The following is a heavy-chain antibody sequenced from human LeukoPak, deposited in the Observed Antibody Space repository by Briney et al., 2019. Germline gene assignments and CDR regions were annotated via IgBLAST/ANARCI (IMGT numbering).Heavy chain of an antibody. J-gene: IGHJ6*03. D-gene: IGHD6-13*01. CDR2: ISSSSSYI. CDR3: AREGYSSSPYYYYYYMDV. Sequence: GGSLRLSCAASGFTFSSYSMNWVRQAPGKGLEWVSSISSSSSYIYYADSVKGRFTISRDNSKNTLYLQMNSLRAEDTAVYYCAREGYSSSPYYYYYYMDVWGKGTTVTVSS. V-gene: IGHV3-21*01. CDR1: GFTFSSYS.